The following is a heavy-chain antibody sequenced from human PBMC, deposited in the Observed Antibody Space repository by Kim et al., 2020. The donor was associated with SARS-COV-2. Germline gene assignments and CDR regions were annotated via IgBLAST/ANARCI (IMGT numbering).Heavy chain of an antibody. V-gene: IGHV4-4*02. D-gene: IGHD6-19*01. Sequence: NYNPSRKSRATISLDKSKNHLSLKVASVTAADTAVYYCGRVGVTGTNVDYWGQGILVTVSS. J-gene: IGHJ4*02. CDR3: GRVGVTGTNVDY.